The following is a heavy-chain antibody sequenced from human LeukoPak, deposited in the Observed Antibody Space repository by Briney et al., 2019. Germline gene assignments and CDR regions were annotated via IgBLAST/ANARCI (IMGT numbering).Heavy chain of an antibody. V-gene: IGHV1-2*06. Sequence: ASVKVSCKASGYSFTVYYMHWVRQAPGQGLEWMGRINPNSGGTNYAQKFQGRVTMTRDTSISTAYMELSRLRSDDTAVYYCARPSSGSYYVFFDYWGQGTLVTVSS. CDR3: ARPSSGSYYVFFDY. J-gene: IGHJ4*02. CDR2: INPNSGGT. CDR1: GYSFTVYY. D-gene: IGHD1-26*01.